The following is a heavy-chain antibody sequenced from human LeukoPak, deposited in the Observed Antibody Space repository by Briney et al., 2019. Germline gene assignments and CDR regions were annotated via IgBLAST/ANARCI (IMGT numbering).Heavy chain of an antibody. CDR3: ARIYDYVWGSYRSTKRSDY. CDR1: GFTFSDYY. Sequence: KPGGSLRLSCAASGFTFSDYYMSWIRQAPGKGLEWVSYISSSGSTIYYADSVKGRFTISRDNAKNSLYLQMNSLRAEDTAVYYCARIYDYVWGSYRSTKRSDYWGQGTLVTVSS. CDR2: ISSSGSTI. J-gene: IGHJ4*02. D-gene: IGHD3-16*02. V-gene: IGHV3-11*01.